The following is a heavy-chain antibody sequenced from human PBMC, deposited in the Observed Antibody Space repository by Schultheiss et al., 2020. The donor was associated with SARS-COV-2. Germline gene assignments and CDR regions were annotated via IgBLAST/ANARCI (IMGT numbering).Heavy chain of an antibody. CDR2: IYYSGST. Sequence: SETLSLTCTVSGGSISSYYWSWIRQPPGKGLEWIVYIYYSGSTNYNPSLKSRVTISVDTSKNQFSLKLSSVTAADTAVYYCARGKITIFGVVIIRRYFDYWGQGTLVTVSS. D-gene: IGHD3-3*01. J-gene: IGHJ4*02. V-gene: IGHV4-59*12. CDR1: GGSISSYY. CDR3: ARGKITIFGVVIIRRYFDY.